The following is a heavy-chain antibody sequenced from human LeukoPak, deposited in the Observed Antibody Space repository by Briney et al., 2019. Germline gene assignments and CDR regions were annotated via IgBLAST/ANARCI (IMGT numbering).Heavy chain of an antibody. CDR3: AGAYSAYDPFDY. V-gene: IGHV3-21*01. CDR1: GFTFSSYS. Sequence: GGSLRLSCAASGFTFSSYSMNWVRQAPGKGLEWVSSISSSSSYIYYADSVKGRFTISRDNAKNTVHLQMNSLRVEDTAIYFCAGAYSAYDPFDYWGQGILVTVSS. D-gene: IGHD5-12*01. J-gene: IGHJ4*02. CDR2: ISSSSSYI.